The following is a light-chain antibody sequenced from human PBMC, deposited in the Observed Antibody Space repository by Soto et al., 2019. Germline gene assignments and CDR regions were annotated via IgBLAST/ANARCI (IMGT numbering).Light chain of an antibody. V-gene: IGKV2-30*01. Sequence: DVVLTQSPLSLPVNFGQPASISCRSSKSLVYSDGNTHLSWFHQRLGQSPRRLIYRVSSRDSGVPDRFSGSGSGTDFTLEISRVEAEDVGIYFCTQGTHWPRTFGQGTKVEVK. CDR2: RVS. J-gene: IGKJ1*01. CDR1: KSLVYSDGNTH. CDR3: TQGTHWPRT.